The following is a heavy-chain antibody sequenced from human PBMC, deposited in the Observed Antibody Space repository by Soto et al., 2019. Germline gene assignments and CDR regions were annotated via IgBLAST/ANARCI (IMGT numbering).Heavy chain of an antibody. J-gene: IGHJ6*02. V-gene: IGHV1-2*02. Sequence: ASVKVSCKASGYTFTGYYMHWVRQAPGQGLEWMGWINPNSGGTNYAQKFQGRVTMTRDTSISTAYMELSRLRSDDTAVYYCARGAAAGTDGYYYGMDAWGQGTTVTVSS. CDR2: INPNSGGT. CDR3: ARGAAAGTDGYYYGMDA. D-gene: IGHD6-13*01. CDR1: GYTFTGYY.